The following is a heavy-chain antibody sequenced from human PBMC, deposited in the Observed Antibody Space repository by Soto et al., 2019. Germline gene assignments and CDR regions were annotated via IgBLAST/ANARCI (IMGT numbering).Heavy chain of an antibody. CDR1: GYTLTELS. J-gene: IGHJ4*02. V-gene: IGHV1-24*01. CDR3: ATAGPGEDFVVVPAAILAY. CDR2: FDPEDGET. D-gene: IGHD2-2*02. Sequence: ASVKVSCKVSGYTLTELSMHWVRQAPGKGLEWMGGFDPEDGETIYAQKFQGRVTMTEDTSTDTAYMELSSLRSEDTAVYYCATAGPGEDFVVVPAAILAYWGQGTLVTVSS.